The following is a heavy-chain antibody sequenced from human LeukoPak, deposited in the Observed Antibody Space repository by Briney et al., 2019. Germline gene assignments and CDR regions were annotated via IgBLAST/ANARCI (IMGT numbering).Heavy chain of an antibody. Sequence: GGSLRLSCAASGFTFSDYYLSWIRQAPGKGLEWVSYISSGGSTIYYAGSVKGRFAISRDNAKNSLYLQMNSLRVEDTAVYYCVRVSSRGTPMAPVDYWGQGTLVTVSS. CDR2: ISSGGSTI. CDR1: GFTFSDYY. J-gene: IGHJ4*02. CDR3: VRVSSRGTPMAPVDY. V-gene: IGHV3-11*01. D-gene: IGHD5-18*01.